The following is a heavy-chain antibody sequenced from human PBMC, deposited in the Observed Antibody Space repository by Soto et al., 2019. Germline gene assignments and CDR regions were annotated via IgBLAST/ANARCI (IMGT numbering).Heavy chain of an antibody. J-gene: IGHJ4*02. D-gene: IGHD6-13*01. CDR1: GGSISSGGYY. CDR3: AGRRAAAGTGGDY. V-gene: IGHV4-31*03. CDR2: IYYSGST. Sequence: QVQLQESGPGLVKPSQTLSLTCTVSGGSISSGGYYWSWIRQHPGKGLEWIGYIYYSGSTYYNPSLKSRVTISVDTSKNQSSLELSSVTAADTAVYYCAGRRAAAGTGGDYWGQGTLVTVSS.